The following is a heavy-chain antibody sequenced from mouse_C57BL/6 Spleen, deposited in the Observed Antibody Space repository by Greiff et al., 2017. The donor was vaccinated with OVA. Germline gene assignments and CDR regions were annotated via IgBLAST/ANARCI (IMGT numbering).Heavy chain of an antibody. CDR3: ARGGDYGSSYDWFAY. D-gene: IGHD1-1*01. CDR2: ISDGGSYT. CDR1: GFTFSSYA. J-gene: IGHJ3*01. Sequence: EVKLMESGGGLVKPGGSLKLSCAASGFTFSSYAMSWVRQTPEKRLEWVATISDGGSYTYYPDNVKGRFTISRDNAKNNLYLQMSHLKSEDTAMYYCARGGDYGSSYDWFAYWGQGTLVTVSA. V-gene: IGHV5-4*03.